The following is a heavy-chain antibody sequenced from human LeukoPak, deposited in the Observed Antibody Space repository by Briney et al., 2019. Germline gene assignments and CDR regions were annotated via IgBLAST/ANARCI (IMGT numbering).Heavy chain of an antibody. CDR3: ARDGWYSSSPFDY. J-gene: IGHJ4*02. D-gene: IGHD6-6*01. CDR1: GGTFSSYA. V-gene: IGHV1-69*05. CDR2: IIPIFGTA. Sequence: SVKVSCKASGGTFSSYAISWVRQAPGQGLEWMGGIIPIFGTANYAQKFQGRVTTTTDESTSTAYMELSSLRSEDTAVYYCARDGWYSSSPFDYWGQGTLVTVSS.